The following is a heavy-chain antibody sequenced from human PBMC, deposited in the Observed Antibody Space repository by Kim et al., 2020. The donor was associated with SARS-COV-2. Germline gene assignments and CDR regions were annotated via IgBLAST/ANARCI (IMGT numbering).Heavy chain of an antibody. J-gene: IGHJ4*02. CDR1: GGSISSYY. D-gene: IGHD3-10*01. V-gene: IGHV4-4*07. CDR2: IYTSGST. CDR3: ARDSHIYNTYYYPFDY. Sequence: SETLSLTCTVSGGSISSYYWSWIRQPAGKGLEWIGRIYTSGSTNYNPSLKSRVTMSVDTSKNQFSLKLSSVTAADTAVYYCARDSHIYNTYYYPFDYWGQGTLVTVSS.